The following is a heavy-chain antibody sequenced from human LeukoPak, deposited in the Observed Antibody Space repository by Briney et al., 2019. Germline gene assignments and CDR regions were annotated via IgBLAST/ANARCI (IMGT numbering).Heavy chain of an antibody. CDR1: GFTFSSYW. D-gene: IGHD1-26*01. CDR3: ARDGTFDI. J-gene: IGHJ3*02. CDR2: INHNGNVS. V-gene: IGHV3-7*01. Sequence: NPGGSLRLSCAASGFTFSSYWMNWARQAPGKGLEWVASINHNGNVSYYVDSVKGRFTISRDNAKNSLYLQMNSLRAEDTAVYYCARDGTFDIWGQGTMVTVSS.